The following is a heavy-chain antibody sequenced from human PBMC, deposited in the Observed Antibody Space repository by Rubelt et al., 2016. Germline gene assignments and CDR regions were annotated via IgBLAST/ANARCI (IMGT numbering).Heavy chain of an antibody. Sequence: SGGSTFYADSVKGRFTISRDNAKNSLYLQMNSLRAEDTAVYYCARGPDMITAPGGPIDYWGQGTLVTVSS. CDR2: SGGST. V-gene: IGHV3-11*04. J-gene: IGHJ4*02. D-gene: IGHD3-16*01. CDR3: ARGPDMITAPGGPIDY.